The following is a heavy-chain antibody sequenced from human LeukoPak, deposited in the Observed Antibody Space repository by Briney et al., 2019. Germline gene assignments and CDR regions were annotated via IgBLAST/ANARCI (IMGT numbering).Heavy chain of an antibody. J-gene: IGHJ4*02. V-gene: IGHV1-18*01. D-gene: IGHD6-13*01. CDR3: ARDRKLAYSSSWYYFDY. Sequence: GASVKVSCKASGYTFTSYGISWMRQAPGQGLEWMGWISAYNGNTNYAQKLQGRVTMTTDTSTSTAYMELRSLRSDDTAVYYCARDRKLAYSSSWYYFDYWGQGTLVTVSS. CDR2: ISAYNGNT. CDR1: GYTFTSYG.